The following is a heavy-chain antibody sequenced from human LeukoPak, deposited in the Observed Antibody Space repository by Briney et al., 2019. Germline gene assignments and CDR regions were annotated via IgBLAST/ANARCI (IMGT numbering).Heavy chain of an antibody. CDR2: IDPNSGGT. CDR3: ARGGPSPTTVTSNWYFDL. D-gene: IGHD4-11*01. J-gene: IGHJ2*01. CDR1: GYTFTDYY. Sequence: ASVTVSCTASGYTFTDYYMHWVQQAPGQGLEWMGWIDPNSGGTKYAQRFQGRVTMTRDTSITTAYMELSRLRSDDTAVYYCARGGPSPTTVTSNWYFDLWGRGTLVTVSS. V-gene: IGHV1-2*02.